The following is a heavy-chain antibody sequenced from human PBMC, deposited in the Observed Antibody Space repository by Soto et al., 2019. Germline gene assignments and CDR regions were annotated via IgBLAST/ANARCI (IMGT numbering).Heavy chain of an antibody. Sequence: QVLLRESGPGVVKPSETLSLTCAVSGVSISSYYWAWIRQPAGKGLEWIGRVYVSGSTNYNPSLKSRVTMSVDTSSNQLSLRLTSVTAADTAVYYCVRNNNWNYEEFDYWGQGTRITVSP. V-gene: IGHV4-4*07. D-gene: IGHD1-7*01. CDR2: VYVSGST. CDR3: VRNNNWNYEEFDY. J-gene: IGHJ4*02. CDR1: GVSISSYY.